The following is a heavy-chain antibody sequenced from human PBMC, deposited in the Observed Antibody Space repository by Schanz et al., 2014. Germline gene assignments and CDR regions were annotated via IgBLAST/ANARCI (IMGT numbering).Heavy chain of an antibody. CDR3: ARGGPAYYFDD. CDR1: GFTFSDYW. V-gene: IGHV3-7*02. CDR2: IKEDGSVK. Sequence: EVELVESGGGLVQPGGSLRLSCTASGFTFSDYWMSWVRQAPGKGPEWVANIKEDGSVKDYVDSVKGRFTISRDNAKNSLYLQMTSLRAEDTAVYYCARGGPAYYFDDWGQGTLXTVSS. J-gene: IGHJ4*02.